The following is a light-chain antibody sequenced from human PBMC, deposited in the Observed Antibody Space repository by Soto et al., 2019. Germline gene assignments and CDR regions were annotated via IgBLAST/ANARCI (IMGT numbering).Light chain of an antibody. V-gene: IGLV1-51*02. CDR3: GTWDSSLSAVV. J-gene: IGLJ3*02. CDR2: END. Sequence: QSVLTQPPSVSAAPRQKVTISCSGSSSNIGNNFVSWYQHLPGTAPKLLIFENDKLPSGIPDRFSASKSGTSATLGITGLQTGDEADYYCGTWDSSLSAVVFGGGNKLTVL. CDR1: SSNIGNNF.